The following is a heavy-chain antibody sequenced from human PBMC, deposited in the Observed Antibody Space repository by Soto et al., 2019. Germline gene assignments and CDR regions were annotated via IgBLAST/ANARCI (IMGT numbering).Heavy chain of an antibody. CDR2: IYYSGSN. J-gene: IGHJ4*02. V-gene: IGHV4-31*03. D-gene: IGHD2-2*01. CDR1: GGSISSGGYY. CDR3: ARAEGDIVVVPAAMPYYFVY. Sequence: QVQLQESGPGLVKPSQTLSLTCTVSGGSISSGGYYWSWIRQHPGKGLEWIGYIYYSGSNYYNPSLKSRVTISVDTSKNQFSLKLSSVTAADTAVYYCARAEGDIVVVPAAMPYYFVYWGQGTLVTVSS.